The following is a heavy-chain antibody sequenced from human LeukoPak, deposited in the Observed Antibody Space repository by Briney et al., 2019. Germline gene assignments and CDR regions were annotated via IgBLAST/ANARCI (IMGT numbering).Heavy chain of an antibody. J-gene: IGHJ5*02. D-gene: IGHD2-15*01. V-gene: IGHV1-2*02. Sequence: GAPVKVSCKASGYTFTGYYMHWVRQAPGQGLEWMGWINPNSGGTNYAQKFQGRVTMTRDTSISTAYMELSRLRSDDTAVYYCASGAEVGAAMSFGFDPWGQGTLVTVSS. CDR1: GYTFTGYY. CDR2: INPNSGGT. CDR3: ASGAEVGAAMSFGFDP.